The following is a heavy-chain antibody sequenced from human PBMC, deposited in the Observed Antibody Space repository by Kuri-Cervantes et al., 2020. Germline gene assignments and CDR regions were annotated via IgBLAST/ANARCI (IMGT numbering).Heavy chain of an antibody. CDR1: GGSISSSSYY. V-gene: IGHV4-39*01. Sequence: SETLSLTCTVSGGSISSSSYYWVWIRQPPGKGLGSIGSIYYSGTTYYNPSLQSRVTISVDTSKNQFSLKLSSVTAADTAVYYCARAALLRYFDWLNWFDPWGQGTLVTVSS. CDR3: ARAALLRYFDWLNWFDP. CDR2: IYYSGTT. J-gene: IGHJ5*02. D-gene: IGHD3-9*01.